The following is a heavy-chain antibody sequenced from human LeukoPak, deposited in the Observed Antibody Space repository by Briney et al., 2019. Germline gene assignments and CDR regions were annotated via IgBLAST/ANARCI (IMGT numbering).Heavy chain of an antibody. CDR3: ARNPIFDSAFDY. D-gene: IGHD5/OR15-5a*01. Sequence: SVKVSCKASGGTFSSYAISWVRQAPGQGLEWTGGIIPIFGTANYAQKFQGRVTITTDESTSTAYMELSSLRSEDTAVYYCARNPIFDSAFDYWGQGTLVTSPQ. CDR1: GGTFSSYA. CDR2: IIPIFGTA. J-gene: IGHJ4*02. V-gene: IGHV1-69*05.